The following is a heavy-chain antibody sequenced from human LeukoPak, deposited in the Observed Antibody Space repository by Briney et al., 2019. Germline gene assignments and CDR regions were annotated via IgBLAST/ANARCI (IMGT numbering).Heavy chain of an antibody. Sequence: SETLSLTCAVYGGSFSGYYWSWIRQPPGKGLEWIGSVYYSGSTYYNPSLKSRVTISVDTSKNQYSLTLSSVTAADTAVFYCARHPDYYDSSGHFYVEAFHIWGQGTMVTVSS. CDR2: VYYSGST. D-gene: IGHD3-22*01. CDR1: GGSFSGYY. J-gene: IGHJ3*02. CDR3: ARHPDYYDSSGHFYVEAFHI. V-gene: IGHV4-34*01.